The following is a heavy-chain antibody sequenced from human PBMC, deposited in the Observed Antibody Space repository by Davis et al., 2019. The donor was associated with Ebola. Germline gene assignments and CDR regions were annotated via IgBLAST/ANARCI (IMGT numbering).Heavy chain of an antibody. CDR2: IYYSGST. Sequence: SETLSLTCAVYGGSFSGYYWSWIRQPPGKGLEWIGYIYYSGSTNYNPSLKSRVTISVDTSKNQFSLKLSSVTAADTAVYYCARHTYYDFWSGFYYYYGMDVWGQGTTVTVSS. D-gene: IGHD3-3*01. CDR1: GGSFSGYY. J-gene: IGHJ6*02. V-gene: IGHV4-59*08. CDR3: ARHTYYDFWSGFYYYYGMDV.